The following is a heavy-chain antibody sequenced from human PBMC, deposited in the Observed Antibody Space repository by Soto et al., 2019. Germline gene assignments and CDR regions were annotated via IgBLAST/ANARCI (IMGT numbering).Heavy chain of an antibody. CDR1: GFTFSSYA. V-gene: IGHV3-23*01. J-gene: IGHJ6*02. CDR3: AKDVGQGSHCSRTSCYRPFGMDV. CDR2: VSGSGGST. Sequence: GGSLRLSCAASGFTFSSYAMTWVRQAPGKGLEWVSAVSGSGGSTYYADSVKGRFTISRDNSKNTLYLQMNSLRAEDTAVYYGAKDVGQGSHCSRTSCYRPFGMDVWGQGTTVTVSS. D-gene: IGHD2-2*01.